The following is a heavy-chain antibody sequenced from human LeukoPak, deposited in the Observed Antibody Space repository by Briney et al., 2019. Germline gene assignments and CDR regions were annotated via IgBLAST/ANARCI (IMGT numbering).Heavy chain of an antibody. CDR2: ISYDGSNK. J-gene: IGHJ5*02. CDR3: ARGSGYWAPHNWFDP. D-gene: IGHD3-22*01. V-gene: IGHV3-30-3*01. Sequence: PGGSLRLSCAASGFTFSSYAMHWVRQAPGKGLEWVAVISYDGSNKYYADSVKGRFTISRDNSKNTLYLQMNSLRAEDTAVYYCARGSGYWAPHNWFDPWGQGTLVTVSS. CDR1: GFTFSSYA.